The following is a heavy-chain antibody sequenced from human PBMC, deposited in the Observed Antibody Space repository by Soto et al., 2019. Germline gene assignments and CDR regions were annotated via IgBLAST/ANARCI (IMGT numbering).Heavy chain of an antibody. J-gene: IGHJ4*02. CDR3: ARDASNSVDS. CDR1: GFTFSTYW. V-gene: IGHV3-74*01. D-gene: IGHD4-4*01. CDR2: IGSDGGST. Sequence: EMQLVESGGGLVQPGGSLRLSCAASGFTFSTYWMHWVRQAPGKGLVWVSGIGSDGGSTNYADSVKGRFTVSREKAKSTLYRQMNSLRAEDTAVYYCARDASNSVDSWGQGTLVTVSS.